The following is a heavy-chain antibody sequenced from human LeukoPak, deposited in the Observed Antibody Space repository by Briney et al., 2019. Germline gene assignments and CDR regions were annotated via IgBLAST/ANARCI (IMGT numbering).Heavy chain of an antibody. Sequence: SETLSLTCTVSGGSISSYYWSWIRQPPGKGLEWIGYIYYSGSTNYNPSLKSRVTISVDTSKNQFSLKLSSVTAADTAVYYCAREFYEYYDFWSGYPRYFDYWGQGTLVTVSS. CDR1: GGSISSYY. CDR3: AREFYEYYDFWSGYPRYFDY. J-gene: IGHJ4*02. CDR2: IYYSGST. V-gene: IGHV4-59*01. D-gene: IGHD3-3*01.